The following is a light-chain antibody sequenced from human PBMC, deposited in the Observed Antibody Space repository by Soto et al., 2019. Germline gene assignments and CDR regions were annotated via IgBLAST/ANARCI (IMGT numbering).Light chain of an antibody. CDR2: DAS. Sequence: EIVMTQSPATPSVSPGERATLSCRASQSVSSNFAWYQQKPGQAPRLLIYDASTRATGIPARFSGSGSGTEFTLTISSLQPDDFATYYCQQYNSYPSFGQGTKVDIK. V-gene: IGKV3-15*01. J-gene: IGKJ1*01. CDR3: QQYNSYPS. CDR1: QSVSSN.